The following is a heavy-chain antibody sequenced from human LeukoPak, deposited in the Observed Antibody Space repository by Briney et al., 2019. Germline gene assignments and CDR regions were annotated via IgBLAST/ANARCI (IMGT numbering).Heavy chain of an antibody. CDR2: ISSSGSTI. V-gene: IGHV3-48*03. J-gene: IGHJ4*02. D-gene: IGHD3-22*01. Sequence: GGSLRLSCAASGFTFSSYEMNWVRQAPGKGLEWVSYISSSGSTIYYADSVKGRFTTSRDNAKNSLYLQMNSLRAEDTAVYYCARADSSGYYCFDYWGQGTLVTVSS. CDR1: GFTFSSYE. CDR3: ARADSSGYYCFDY.